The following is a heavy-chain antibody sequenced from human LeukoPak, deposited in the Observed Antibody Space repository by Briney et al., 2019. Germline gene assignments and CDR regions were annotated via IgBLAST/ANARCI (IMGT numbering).Heavy chain of an antibody. CDR3: ARHVGISF. CDR2: IREDGTEQ. CDR1: GFTFSGAW. J-gene: IGHJ4*02. V-gene: IGHV3-7*01. D-gene: IGHD7-27*01. Sequence: GGSLRLSCTASGFTFSGAWMTWVRQAPGKGLEWVANIREDGTEQNYVDSVKGRFTISRDNAKNSLFLQMSNLRDDDTAIYYCARHVGISFWGQGTLVTVSS.